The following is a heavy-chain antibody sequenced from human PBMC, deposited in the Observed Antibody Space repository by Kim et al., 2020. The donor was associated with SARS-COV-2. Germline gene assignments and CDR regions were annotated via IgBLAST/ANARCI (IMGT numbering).Heavy chain of an antibody. J-gene: IGHJ4*02. V-gene: IGHV3-74*01. Sequence: AHSVKGRFTSSRDNAKNTLYLQMNSLRAEDTAVYYCARGDDYGDSYYFDYWGQGTLVTVSS. D-gene: IGHD4-17*01. CDR3: ARGDDYGDSYYFDY.